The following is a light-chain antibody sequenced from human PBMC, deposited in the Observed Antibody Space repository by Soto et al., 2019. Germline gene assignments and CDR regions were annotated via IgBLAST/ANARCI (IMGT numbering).Light chain of an antibody. CDR3: AAWDVSLVV. J-gene: IGLJ2*01. Sequence: QSVLTQPPSASGTPGQRVTISCSGSSSNIGTNTVIWYQQLPGAAPKLLIYSDNQRPSGVPDRFSGSKSGTSDSLAISGLQSEDEADYYCAAWDVSLVVFGGGTKLTVL. CDR2: SDN. CDR1: SSNIGTNT. V-gene: IGLV1-44*01.